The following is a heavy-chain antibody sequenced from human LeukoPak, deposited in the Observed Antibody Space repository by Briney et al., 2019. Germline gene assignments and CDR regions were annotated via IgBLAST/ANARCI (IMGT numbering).Heavy chain of an antibody. Sequence: ASVKVSCKASGGTFSSYAISWVRQAPGQGREWMGRIIPILGIANYAQKFQGRVTITADKSTSTAYMELSSLRSEDTAVYYCARDRRPLYDSSGYPDYWGQGTLVTVSS. CDR2: IIPILGIA. J-gene: IGHJ4*02. V-gene: IGHV1-69*04. CDR3: ARDRRPLYDSSGYPDY. D-gene: IGHD3-22*01. CDR1: GGTFSSYA.